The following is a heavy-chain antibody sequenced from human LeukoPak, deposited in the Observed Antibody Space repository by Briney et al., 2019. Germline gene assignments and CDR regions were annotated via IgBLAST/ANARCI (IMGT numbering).Heavy chain of an antibody. D-gene: IGHD6-13*01. Sequence: SVTVSCKASGGTFSSYSISWVRQAPGQGLEWMGRIIPIFGTANYAQKFQGRVTITTDESTSTAYMELSSLRSEDTAVYYCASRGIAAAGPLFDYWGQGTLVTVSS. CDR2: IIPIFGTA. V-gene: IGHV1-69*05. CDR3: ASRGIAAAGPLFDY. J-gene: IGHJ4*02. CDR1: GGTFSSYS.